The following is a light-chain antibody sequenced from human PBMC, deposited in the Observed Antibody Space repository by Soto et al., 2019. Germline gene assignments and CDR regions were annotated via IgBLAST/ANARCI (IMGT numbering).Light chain of an antibody. J-gene: IGLJ2*01. CDR2: EVR. V-gene: IGLV2-14*01. Sequence: QSALTQPASVSGSPGQSITISCAGTMRDVGAYNLVSWYQQHPGRAPQLIIYEVRNRPSGISFRFSGSKSGNTASLTISGLQAEDEADYYCSSYAGSNTLVFGGGTKLTVL. CDR3: SSYAGSNTLV. CDR1: MRDVGAYNL.